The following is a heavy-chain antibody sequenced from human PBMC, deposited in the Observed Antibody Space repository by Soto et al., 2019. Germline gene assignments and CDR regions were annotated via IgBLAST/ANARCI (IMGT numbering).Heavy chain of an antibody. V-gene: IGHV3-74*01. Sequence: PGGSLRLSCTASGFNFSKHWIHWVRQRPGEGLVWVSRITSDGKSKAYAESVKGRFAISRDNAKNTLYLQMNGLTAEDTAVYYCARESGDWPLNWFDPWGLGTLVTVS. CDR3: ARESGDWPLNWFDP. J-gene: IGHJ5*02. CDR1: GFNFSKHW. D-gene: IGHD2-21*02. CDR2: ITSDGKSK.